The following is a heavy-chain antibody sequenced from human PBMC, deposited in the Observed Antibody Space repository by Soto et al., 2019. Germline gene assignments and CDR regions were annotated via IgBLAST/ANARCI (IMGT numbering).Heavy chain of an antibody. D-gene: IGHD3-9*01. CDR3: ASESHDILTGPPWFWYFDL. V-gene: IGHV4-34*01. J-gene: IGHJ2*01. CDR2: INDRGSI. Sequence: QVQLQQWGAGPLRPLETLSLTCGVSGGSFSGYYWAWIRQSPGKGLEWIGEINDRGSINYNPSLKSRVSISVDTSKNHYSLILRSVTAADTAVYYCASESHDILTGPPWFWYFDLWGRGTLVTVSS. CDR1: GGSFSGYY.